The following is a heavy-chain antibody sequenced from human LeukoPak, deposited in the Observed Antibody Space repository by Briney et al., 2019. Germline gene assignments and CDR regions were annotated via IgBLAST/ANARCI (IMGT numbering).Heavy chain of an antibody. Sequence: ASVKVSCKASGYTFTSYGISWMRQAPGQGLEWMGWISAYNGNTNYAQKLQGRVTMTTDTSTSTAYMELRSLRSDDTAVYYCARGGRPYDILTGYPPDYWGQGTLVTVSS. J-gene: IGHJ4*02. V-gene: IGHV1-18*01. D-gene: IGHD3-9*01. CDR2: ISAYNGNT. CDR1: GYTFTSYG. CDR3: ARGGRPYDILTGYPPDY.